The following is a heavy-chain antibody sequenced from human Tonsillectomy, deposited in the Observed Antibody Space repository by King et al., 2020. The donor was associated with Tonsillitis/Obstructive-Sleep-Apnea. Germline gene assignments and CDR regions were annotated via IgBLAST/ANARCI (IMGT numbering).Heavy chain of an antibody. CDR3: ARNTGYSTYPFDY. V-gene: IGHV4-39*01. CDR2: IYYSGST. J-gene: IGHJ4*02. D-gene: IGHD6-13*01. Sequence: QLQESGPGLVKPSETLSLTCTVSGGSISSSSYYWGWIRQPPGKGLEWIGSIYYSGSTYYNPSLKSRVTISVDTSKNQFSLKLSSVTAADAAVYSCARNTGYSTYPFDYWGQGTLVTVSS. CDR1: GGSISSSSYY.